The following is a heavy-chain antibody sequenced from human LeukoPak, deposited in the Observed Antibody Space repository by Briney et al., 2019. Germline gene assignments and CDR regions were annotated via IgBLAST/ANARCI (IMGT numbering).Heavy chain of an antibody. CDR3: TRDAHGGSPPDAFDI. CDR2: IYTSGST. D-gene: IGHD1-26*01. CDR1: GGSITSGSYY. V-gene: IGHV4-61*02. J-gene: IGHJ3*02. Sequence: SETLSLTCTVSGGSITSGSYYWSWIRQPAGKGLEWVGRIYTSGSTNYNPSLKSRVTMSVDTSKNQFSLKLTSVTAADTAVYYCTRDAHGGSPPDAFDIWGQGTMVTVSS.